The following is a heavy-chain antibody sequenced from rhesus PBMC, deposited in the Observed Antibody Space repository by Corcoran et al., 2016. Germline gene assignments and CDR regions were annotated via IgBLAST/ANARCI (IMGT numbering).Heavy chain of an antibody. CDR1: GGSISDSYR. D-gene: IGHD3-40*01. CDR2: IYGRSTST. J-gene: IGHJ4*01. V-gene: IGHV4S10*01. Sequence: QVQLQESGPGVVKPSETLSLTCAVSGGSISDSYRWSWIRQPQGKGLEWIGYIYGRSTSTNYKPPPGRCLECIGNYDSSMTTTHTTPSLKSRVTFSKDSSKNQFSLMLSFMTAADTAVYCCAREETSGTVFGDWGQGVLVTVSS. CDR3: SSKNQFSLMLSFMTAADTAVYCCAREETSGTVFGD.